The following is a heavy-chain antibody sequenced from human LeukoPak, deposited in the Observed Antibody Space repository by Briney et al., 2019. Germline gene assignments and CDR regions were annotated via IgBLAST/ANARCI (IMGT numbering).Heavy chain of an antibody. CDR3: AREAAIDY. CDR1: GFTFSSYS. Sequence: GGSLRLSCAASGFTFSSYSMTWVRQAPGKGLEWVSSISSSSSKIYYADSVKGRFTISRDNAKNSLYLQMNSLRAEDTAVYYCAREAAIDYWGQGTLVTVSS. CDR2: ISSSSSKI. J-gene: IGHJ4*02. V-gene: IGHV3-21*01.